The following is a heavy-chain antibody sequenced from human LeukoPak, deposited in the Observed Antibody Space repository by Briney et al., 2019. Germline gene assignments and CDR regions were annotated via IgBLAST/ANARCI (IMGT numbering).Heavy chain of an antibody. Sequence: GGSLRLSCAASGFTFSSNAMHWVRQAPGKGLEWVAVISYDGSNKYYADSVKGRFTISRDNSKNTLYLQMNSLRAEDTAVYYCAKDRLWFGELFTYYYYGMDVWGQGTTVTVSS. D-gene: IGHD3-10*01. CDR2: ISYDGSNK. J-gene: IGHJ6*02. V-gene: IGHV3-30*04. CDR3: AKDRLWFGELFTYYYYGMDV. CDR1: GFTFSSNA.